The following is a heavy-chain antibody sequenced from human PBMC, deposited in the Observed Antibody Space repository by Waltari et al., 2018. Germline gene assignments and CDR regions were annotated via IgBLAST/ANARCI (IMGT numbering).Heavy chain of an antibody. CDR2: VHRSGRT. CDR1: GDSMTSTYF. Sequence: QLQLQQSGPGLVKPSESLSLTCAVSGDSMTSTYFWSWVRQSPGTGLEWIGQVHRSGRTNYNPSLASRVTISIDTSNNQFSLRVLSPTAADTAMYYCARDRGRGLYLDSWGQGTLVTVSP. D-gene: IGHD2-15*01. CDR3: ARDRGRGLYLDS. V-gene: IGHV4-4*02. J-gene: IGHJ4*02.